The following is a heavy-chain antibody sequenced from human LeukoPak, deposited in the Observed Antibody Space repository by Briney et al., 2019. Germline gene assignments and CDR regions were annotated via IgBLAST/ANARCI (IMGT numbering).Heavy chain of an antibody. CDR1: GFAFSSYG. CDR2: IHYDSSTE. D-gene: IGHD3-10*01. Sequence: QSGGSLRLSCAASGFAFSSYGMHWVRQAPGKGLEWVAYIHYDSSTEDYADSVKGRFTISRDNSKNTVFLQMSSLRAEDTALYYCARKSGSGNFPLDYWGQGTLVTVSS. J-gene: IGHJ4*02. CDR3: ARKSGSGNFPLDY. V-gene: IGHV3-30*02.